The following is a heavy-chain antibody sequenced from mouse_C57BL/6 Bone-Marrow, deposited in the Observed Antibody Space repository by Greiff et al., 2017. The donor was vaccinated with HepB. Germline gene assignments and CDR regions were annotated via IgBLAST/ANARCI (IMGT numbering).Heavy chain of an antibody. CDR2: IDPEDGDT. D-gene: IGHD2-10*01. CDR1: GFNFTDYY. J-gene: IGHJ1*03. V-gene: IGHV14-1*01. Sequence: EVQLQQSGAELVRPGASVKLSCTASGFNFTDYYMHWVKQRPEQGLEWIGRIDPEDGDTDYAPKFQGKATMTADTSSNTAYLQLSSLTSEDSAVYYGTYCVIGYPYYSDFGGWGTAITVT. CDR3: TYCVIGYPYYSDFGG.